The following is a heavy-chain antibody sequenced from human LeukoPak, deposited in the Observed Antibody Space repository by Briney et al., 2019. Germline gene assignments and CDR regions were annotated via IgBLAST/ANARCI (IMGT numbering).Heavy chain of an antibody. CDR3: ARAVNLEYTGMDV. CDR1: GGSISSGGYS. D-gene: IGHD1-1*01. V-gene: IGHV4-61*08. Sequence: SETLSLTCAVSGGSISSGGYSWSWIRQPPGKGLEWIGYMYYSGSTNYNPSLKSRVTMSVDTSKNQFSLKLSSVTAADTAVYYCARAVNLEYTGMDVWGQGITVTVSS. CDR2: MYYSGST. J-gene: IGHJ6*02.